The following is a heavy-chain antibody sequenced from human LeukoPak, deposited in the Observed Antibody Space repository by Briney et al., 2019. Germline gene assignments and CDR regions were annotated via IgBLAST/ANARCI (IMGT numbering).Heavy chain of an antibody. CDR3: ARGPPTELPAAMPSGYYYGMDV. Sequence: SVKVSCKASGGTFSSYAISWVRQAPGQGLEWMGGIIPIFGTANYAQKFQGRVTVTADESTSTAYMELSSLRSEDTAVYYCARGPPTELPAAMPSGYYYGMDVWGKGTTVTVSS. CDR1: GGTFSSYA. V-gene: IGHV1-69*13. CDR2: IIPIFGTA. D-gene: IGHD2-2*01. J-gene: IGHJ6*04.